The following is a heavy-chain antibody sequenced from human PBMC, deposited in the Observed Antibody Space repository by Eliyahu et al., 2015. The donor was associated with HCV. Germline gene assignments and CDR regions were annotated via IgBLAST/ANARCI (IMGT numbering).Heavy chain of an antibody. CDR3: VCNYYDSSGSPRFDY. CDR1: GFTFSNYG. J-gene: IGHJ4*02. V-gene: IGHV3-30*03. Sequence: QVQLVESGGGVVQPGRSLRLSCAASGFTFSNYGMHWVRQAPGKGLEWVAIISYDGSNKYYADSVKGRFTISRDNSKNTLYLQMNSLRAEDTAVYYCVCNYYDSSGSPRFDYWGQGTLVTVSS. D-gene: IGHD3-22*01. CDR2: ISYDGSNK.